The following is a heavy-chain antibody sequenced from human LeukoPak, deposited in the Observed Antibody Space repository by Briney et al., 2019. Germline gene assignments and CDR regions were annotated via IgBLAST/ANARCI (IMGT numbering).Heavy chain of an antibody. CDR2: IFHRGST. CDR3: ARFKDYGGGPNSDYFDY. J-gene: IGHJ4*02. Sequence: PSETLSLTCAVSGGSISSGGYSWTWIRQPLGKGLEWFGYIFHRGSTYSNPSLNSRATISIDRSTNQFSLELVSLTATDTAVYYCARFKDYGGGPNSDYFDYWGQGTLVTVSS. V-gene: IGHV4-30-2*01. CDR1: GGSISSGGYS. D-gene: IGHD4-23*01.